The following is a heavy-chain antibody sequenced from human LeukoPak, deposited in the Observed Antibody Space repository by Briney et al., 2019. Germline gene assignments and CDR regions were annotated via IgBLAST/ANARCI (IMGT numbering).Heavy chain of an antibody. CDR1: GGSFSSGSYY. CDR2: IYYSGST. J-gene: IGHJ6*02. CDR3: ARVARYCSSTSCYTSYGMDV. D-gene: IGHD2-2*02. Sequence: SETLSLTCTVSGGSFSSGSYYWSWIRQPPGKGLEWIGYIYYSGSTNYNPSLKSRVTISVDTSKNQFSLKLSSVTAADTAVYYCARVARYCSSTSCYTSYGMDVWGQGTTVTVSS. V-gene: IGHV4-61*01.